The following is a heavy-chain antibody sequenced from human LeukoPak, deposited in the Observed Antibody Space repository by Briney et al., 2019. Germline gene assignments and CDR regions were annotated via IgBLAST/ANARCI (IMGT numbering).Heavy chain of an antibody. V-gene: IGHV1-2*02. CDR3: ARDIVVVPAAPLYYFDY. J-gene: IGHJ4*02. Sequence: VSVKVSCKASGYTFTGYYMHWVRQAPGQGLEWMGWINPDSGGTNYAQKFQGRVTMTRDTSISTAYMELSRVRSDDTAVYYCARDIVVVPAAPLYYFDYWGQGTLVTVSS. D-gene: IGHD2-2*01. CDR2: INPDSGGT. CDR1: GYTFTGYY.